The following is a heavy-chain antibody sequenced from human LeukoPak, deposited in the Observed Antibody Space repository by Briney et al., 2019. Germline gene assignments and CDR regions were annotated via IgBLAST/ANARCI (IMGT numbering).Heavy chain of an antibody. V-gene: IGHV4-4*07. J-gene: IGHJ2*01. Sequence: PSETLSLTCTVSGGSISSYYWSWIRQPAGKGLEWIGRIYTSGSTNYNPSLKSRVTMSVDTSKNQFSLKLSSVTAADTAVYHCARDQADYDFWSGYSYWYFDLWGCGTLVTVSS. CDR1: GGSISSYY. CDR2: IYTSGST. D-gene: IGHD3-3*01. CDR3: ARDQADYDFWSGYSYWYFDL.